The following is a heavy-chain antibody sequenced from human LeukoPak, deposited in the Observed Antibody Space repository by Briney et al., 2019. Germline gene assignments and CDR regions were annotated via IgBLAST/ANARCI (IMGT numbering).Heavy chain of an antibody. Sequence: PSDTLSLTCTVSGGSISSYYWSWVRQPPAKGLEWIGYIYYSGSTNYNPSLKSRVTISVDTSKNQFSLKLSSVTAADTAVYYCARSTGIAAAAFGIWGQGTLVTVSS. J-gene: IGHJ4*02. D-gene: IGHD6-13*01. V-gene: IGHV4-59*07. CDR1: GGSISSYY. CDR2: IYYSGST. CDR3: ARSTGIAAAAFGI.